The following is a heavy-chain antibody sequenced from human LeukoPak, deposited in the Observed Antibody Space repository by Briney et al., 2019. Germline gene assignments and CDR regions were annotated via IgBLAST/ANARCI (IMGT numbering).Heavy chain of an antibody. CDR1: GGSISSSSYY. Sequence: SETLSLTCTVSGGSISSSSYYWGWIRQPPGKGLEWIGSIYYSGSTYYNPSLKSRVTISVDKSKNQFSLKLSSVTAADTAVYYCARDGAYCSGGSCYSNYYYYYYMDVWGKGTTVTISS. CDR3: ARDGAYCSGGSCYSNYYYYYYMDV. CDR2: IYYSGST. D-gene: IGHD2-15*01. V-gene: IGHV4-39*07. J-gene: IGHJ6*03.